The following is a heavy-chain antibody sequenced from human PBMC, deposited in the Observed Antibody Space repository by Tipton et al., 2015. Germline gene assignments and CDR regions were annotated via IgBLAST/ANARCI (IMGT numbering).Heavy chain of an antibody. J-gene: IGHJ6*02. CDR3: ARWGPYYSYGLDV. V-gene: IGHV1-18*01. Sequence: QLVQSGPEVKKPGSSVKVSCKASGYTFTNFGFTWVRQAPGQGLEWVGWISAYNGNALYAQNLQGRVTMTSDTSTSTTYMELRTLRSDDTAVYYCARWGPYYSYGLDVWGQGTTVTVSS. CDR1: GYTFTNFG. CDR2: ISAYNGNA. D-gene: IGHD7-27*01.